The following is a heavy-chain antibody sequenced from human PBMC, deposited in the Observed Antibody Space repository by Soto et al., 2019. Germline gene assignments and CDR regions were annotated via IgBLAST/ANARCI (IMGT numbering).Heavy chain of an antibody. D-gene: IGHD2-15*01. J-gene: IGHJ4*02. Sequence: QVQLVQSGAEVKKPGSSVKVSCKASGGTFSSYTISWVRQAPGQGLEWMGRIIPILGIANYAQKFQGRVTITADKSTSTAYMELSSLRSEDTAVYYCARDRGCSGGSCSLALGYWGQGTLVTVSS. CDR2: IIPILGIA. CDR3: ARDRGCSGGSCSLALGY. V-gene: IGHV1-69*08. CDR1: GGTFSSYT.